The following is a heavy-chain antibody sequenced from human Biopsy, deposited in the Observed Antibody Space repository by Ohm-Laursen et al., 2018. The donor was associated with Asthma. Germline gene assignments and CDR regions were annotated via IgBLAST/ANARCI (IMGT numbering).Heavy chain of an antibody. Sequence: SVKVSCNTSGYTFNSAGITWVRQAPGQGLEWMGWISVYNGNTKVAQKLQDRVTMITDTSTSTTYMELRSLRSDDTAVYFCARAVDYSHYYGIDVWGQGTTVTVS. J-gene: IGHJ6*02. CDR2: ISVYNGNT. V-gene: IGHV1-18*01. CDR1: GYTFNSAG. CDR3: ARAVDYSHYYGIDV. D-gene: IGHD3-10*01.